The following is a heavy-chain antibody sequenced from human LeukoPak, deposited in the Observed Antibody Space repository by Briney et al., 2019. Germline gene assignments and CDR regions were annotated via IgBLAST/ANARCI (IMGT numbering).Heavy chain of an antibody. CDR1: GYTFTSYG. Sequence: ASVKVSCKASGYTFTSYGISWVRQAPGQGLEWMGWISAYNGNTNYAQMLQGRVTMTTDTSTSTAYMELRSLRSDDTAVYYCARGDCTNGVCYYMDVWGKGTTVTVSS. CDR2: ISAYNGNT. J-gene: IGHJ6*03. V-gene: IGHV1-18*01. D-gene: IGHD2-8*01. CDR3: ARGDCTNGVCYYMDV.